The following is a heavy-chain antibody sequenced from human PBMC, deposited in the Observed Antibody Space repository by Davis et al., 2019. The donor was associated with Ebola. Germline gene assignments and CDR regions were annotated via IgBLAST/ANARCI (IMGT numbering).Heavy chain of an antibody. CDR1: GYTFTGYD. J-gene: IGHJ2*01. Sequence: AASVQVSCKASGYTFTGYDINWVRQATGQGLEWMGWMNPNSGNTGYAQKFQGRVTMTRNTSISTAYMELSSLRSEDTAVYYCARASSSGWYVDFDLWGRGTLVTVSS. CDR3: ARASSSGWYVDFDL. V-gene: IGHV1-8*01. CDR2: MNPNSGNT. D-gene: IGHD6-19*01.